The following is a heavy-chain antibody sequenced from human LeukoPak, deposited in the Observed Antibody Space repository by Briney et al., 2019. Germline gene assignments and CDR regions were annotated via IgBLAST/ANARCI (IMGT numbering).Heavy chain of an antibody. CDR3: ARGGVYSSGWYAFFDY. V-gene: IGHV3-30*04. D-gene: IGHD6-19*01. Sequence: PGGSLRLSCAASGFTFSTYSMHWVRQAPGKGLEWVAVISNEGSNKYYADSVKGRFTISRDNSKNTLNLQMNSLRADDTAVYYCARGGVYSSGWYAFFDYWGQGTLVTVSS. J-gene: IGHJ4*02. CDR1: GFTFSTYS. CDR2: ISNEGSNK.